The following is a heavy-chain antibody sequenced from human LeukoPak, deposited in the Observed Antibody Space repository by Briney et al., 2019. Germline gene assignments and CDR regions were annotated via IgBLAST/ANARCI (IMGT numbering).Heavy chain of an antibody. V-gene: IGHV4-39*07. CDR3: ARTEIRIAVAGTCWFWFDP. CDR2: IYYSGST. Sequence: SETLSLTCTVSGGSISSSSYYWGWIRQPPGKGLEWIGSIYYSGSTYYNPSLKSRVTISVDTSKNQFSLKLSSVTAADTAVYYCARTEIRIAVAGTCWFWFDPWGQGTLVTVSS. J-gene: IGHJ5*02. CDR1: GGSISSSSYY. D-gene: IGHD6-19*01.